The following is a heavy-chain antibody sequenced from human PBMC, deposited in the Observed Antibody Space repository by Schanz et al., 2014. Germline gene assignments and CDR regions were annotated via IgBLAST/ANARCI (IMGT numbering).Heavy chain of an antibody. CDR2: IIPILGIA. J-gene: IGHJ5*02. CDR3: ARGPLGTSP. V-gene: IGHV1-69*04. Sequence: QEQLVQSGAEVRKPGASVKVSCKASGYTFSDSYVHWVRQAPGQGLEWMGRIIPILGIANYAQNFQGRVTFTADKSTSTDYMELNSLKAEDTAVYYSARGPLGTSPWGQGTLVTVSS. D-gene: IGHD5-12*01. CDR1: GYTFSDSY.